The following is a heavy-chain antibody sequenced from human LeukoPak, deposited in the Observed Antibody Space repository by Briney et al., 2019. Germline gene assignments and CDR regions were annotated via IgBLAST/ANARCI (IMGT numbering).Heavy chain of an antibody. CDR1: GFTFSSFG. J-gene: IGHJ6*04. D-gene: IGHD3-3*01. Sequence: GGSLRLSCTASGFTFSSFGMHWVRQAPGKGLEWVAFIRHNGKNIYYADSVKGRFTISRDNSNNTLYLQMNSLITEDTAVYYCARGGLDYDFWPMGVWGKGTTVTVSS. CDR3: ARGGLDYDFWPMGV. V-gene: IGHV3-30*02. CDR2: IRHNGKNI.